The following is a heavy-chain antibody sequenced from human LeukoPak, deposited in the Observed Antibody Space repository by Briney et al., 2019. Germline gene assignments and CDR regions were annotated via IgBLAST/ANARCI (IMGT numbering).Heavy chain of an antibody. J-gene: IGHJ3*02. Sequence: PSETLSLTCAVYGGSFSGYYWSWIRQPPGKGLEWIGEINHSGSTNYNPSLKSRVTISVDTSKNQFSLKLSSVTAADTAVYYCARPRGSGSSNDAFDIWGQGTMVTVSS. D-gene: IGHD1-26*01. V-gene: IGHV4-34*01. CDR3: ARPRGSGSSNDAFDI. CDR2: INHSGST. CDR1: GGSFSGYY.